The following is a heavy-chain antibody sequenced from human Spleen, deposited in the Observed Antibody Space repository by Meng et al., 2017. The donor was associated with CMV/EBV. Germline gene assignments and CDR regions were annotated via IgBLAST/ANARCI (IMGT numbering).Heavy chain of an antibody. CDR2: MYYTGTT. Sequence: QAQLQESGPGLVKPSQTLSLTCTVAGGSVSSGNNYWIWIRQPPGKGLEWIGTMYYTGTTYYNPSLKSRVTISLNTSKNQFSLKLTSLTAADTAMYYCGSVKRLGIDHWGQGTLVTVSS. CDR3: GSVKRLGIDH. CDR1: GGSVSSGNNY. V-gene: IGHV4-39*07. D-gene: IGHD1-1*01. J-gene: IGHJ4*02.